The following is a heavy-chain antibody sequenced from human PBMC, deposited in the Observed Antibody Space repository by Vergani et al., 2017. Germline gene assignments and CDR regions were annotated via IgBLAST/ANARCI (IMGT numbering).Heavy chain of an antibody. CDR2: ISYDGSNK. J-gene: IGHJ4*02. CDR1: GFTSSYYG. Sequence: QVHLVESGGGVVQPGRSLRLSCVVSGFTSSYYGMHWVRQAPGKGLDWVAVISYDGSNKYYADPVKGRFTISRDNSKNTLFLQINSLRAEDTAVYYCASYIAAAGTAALDYWGQGTLVTVSS. D-gene: IGHD6-13*01. V-gene: IGHV3-30*03. CDR3: ASYIAAAGTAALDY.